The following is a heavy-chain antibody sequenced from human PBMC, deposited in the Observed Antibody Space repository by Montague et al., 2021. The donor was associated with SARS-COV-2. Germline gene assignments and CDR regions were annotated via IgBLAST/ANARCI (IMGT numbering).Heavy chain of an antibody. D-gene: IGHD1-26*01. J-gene: IGHJ3*02. CDR2: TCYRSEWYF. Sequence: CAISGDSVSSNNAAWNWIRQSPSRGLEWLGRTCYRSEWYFDYAISLRSRTTINPDTSKNQFSLQLDSVTLDDTAVYYCARYSYSGTYFGLNDAFDIWGQGTLVTVSS. CDR1: GDSVSSNNAA. V-gene: IGHV6-1*01. CDR3: ARYSYSGTYFGLNDAFDI.